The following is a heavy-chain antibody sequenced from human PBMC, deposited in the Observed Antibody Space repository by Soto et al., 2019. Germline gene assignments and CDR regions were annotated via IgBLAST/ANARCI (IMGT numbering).Heavy chain of an antibody. CDR1: GFTFSSYA. V-gene: IGHV3-30-3*01. CDR2: ISYDGSNK. J-gene: IGHJ2*01. D-gene: IGHD5-18*01. CDR3: ARAPLWGTAMVLWYFDL. Sequence: QVQLVESGGGVVQPGRSLRLSCAASGFTFSSYAMHWVRQAPGKGLEWVAVISYDGSNKYYADSVKGRFTISRDNSKNXXYLQMNRLRAEDTAVYYCARAPLWGTAMVLWYFDLWGRGTLVTVSS.